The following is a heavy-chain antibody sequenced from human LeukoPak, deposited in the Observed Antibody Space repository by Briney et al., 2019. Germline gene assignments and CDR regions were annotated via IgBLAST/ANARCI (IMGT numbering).Heavy chain of an antibody. CDR2: IYYSGST. CDR1: GGSISSDSYY. V-gene: IGHV4-39*01. J-gene: IGHJ4*02. D-gene: IGHD5-18*01. CDR3: ARQYSGDSRSPFFDY. Sequence: PSETLSLTCTVSGGSISSDSYYWAWIRQPPGKGLEWIASIYYSGSTYYNPSLKSRVTISVDTSKNQFSLKLSSVTAADTAVYHCARQYSGDSRSPFFDYWGQGTLVTVSS.